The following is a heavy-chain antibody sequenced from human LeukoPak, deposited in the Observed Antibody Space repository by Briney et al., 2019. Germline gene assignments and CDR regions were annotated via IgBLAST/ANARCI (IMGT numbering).Heavy chain of an antibody. D-gene: IGHD5-12*01. CDR2: ISYDGSNK. J-gene: IGHJ3*02. Sequence: GGSLRLSCAASGFSFDDYDMSWVRQAPGKGLEWVAVISYDGSNKYYADSVKGRFTISRDNSKNTLYLQMNSLRAEDTAVYYCARQSGYSGYADAFDIWGQGTMVTVSS. CDR3: ARQSGYSGYADAFDI. V-gene: IGHV3-30-3*01. CDR1: GFSFDDYD.